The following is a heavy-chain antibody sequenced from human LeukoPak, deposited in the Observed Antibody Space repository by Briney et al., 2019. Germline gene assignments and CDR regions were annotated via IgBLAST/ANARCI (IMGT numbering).Heavy chain of an antibody. D-gene: IGHD3-22*01. CDR1: GYTFTSYG. CDR3: ARVPLTMIVVVTYFDY. CDR2: ISAYNGNT. J-gene: IGHJ4*02. V-gene: IGHV1-18*01. Sequence: ASVKVSCKASGYTFTSYGISWVRQAPGQGLEWMGWISAYNGNTNYAQKLQGRVTMTTDTSTSTAYMELRSLRSDDTAVYYCARVPLTMIVVVTYFDYWGQGTLVTVSS.